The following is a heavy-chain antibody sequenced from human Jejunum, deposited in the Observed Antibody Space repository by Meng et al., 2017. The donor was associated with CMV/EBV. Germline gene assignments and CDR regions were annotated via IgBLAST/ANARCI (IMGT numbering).Heavy chain of an antibody. D-gene: IGHD4-23*01. CDR1: GFTFNTYT. CDR2: ISSSGGTI. V-gene: IGHV3-48*04. CDR3: ARGGNKAYFDL. J-gene: IGHJ2*01. Sequence: CAASGFTFNTYTMDWVRQAPGKGLEWISYISSSGGTIYYADSVKGRFTISRDNAKNSLYLQMNSLSAEDTAVFYCARGGNKAYFDLWGRGTLVTVSS.